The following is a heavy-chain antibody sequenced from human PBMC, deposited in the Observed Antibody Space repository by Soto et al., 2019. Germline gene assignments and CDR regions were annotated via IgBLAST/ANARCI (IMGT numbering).Heavy chain of an antibody. D-gene: IGHD6-13*01. CDR1: GFTFSSYA. J-gene: IGHJ4*02. V-gene: IGHV3-23*01. CDR2: ISGSGGST. Sequence: GGSLRLSCAASGFTFSSYAMSWVRQAPGKGLEWVSAISGSGGSTYYADSVKGRFTISRDNSKNTLYLQMNSLRAEDTAVYYCAKGGPGIAAAGTRDYYFDYWGQGTLVTVSS. CDR3: AKGGPGIAAAGTRDYYFDY.